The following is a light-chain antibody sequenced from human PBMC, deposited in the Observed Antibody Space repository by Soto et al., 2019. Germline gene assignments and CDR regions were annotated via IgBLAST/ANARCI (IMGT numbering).Light chain of an antibody. CDR2: GAS. Sequence: EIVLTQSPGTLSLSPGERATLSCRASQSVSSNYLAWYQQKPGQAPRLLIYGASNRATGIPARFSGGGSGTDFTLTIDNLEPEDFAIYYCQQRSNWPPITFGQGTRLEI. J-gene: IGKJ5*01. CDR1: QSVSSNY. V-gene: IGKV3-11*01. CDR3: QQRSNWPPIT.